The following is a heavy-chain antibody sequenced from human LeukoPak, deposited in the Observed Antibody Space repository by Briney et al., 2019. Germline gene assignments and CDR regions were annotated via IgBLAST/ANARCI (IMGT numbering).Heavy chain of an antibody. V-gene: IGHV3-23*01. J-gene: IGHJ4*02. CDR1: GFKFSSNW. Sequence: GGSLRLSCAASGFKFSSNWMSWVRQAPGKGLEWVSAISGSGGSTYYADSVKGRFTISRDNSKNTLYLQMNSLRAEDTAVYYCAKSGPRWYSSGWYNYWGQGTLVTVSS. CDR2: ISGSGGST. D-gene: IGHD6-19*01. CDR3: AKSGPRWYSSGWYNY.